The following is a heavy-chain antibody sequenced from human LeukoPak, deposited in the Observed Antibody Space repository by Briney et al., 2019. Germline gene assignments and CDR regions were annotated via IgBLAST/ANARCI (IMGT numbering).Heavy chain of an antibody. Sequence: PSETLSLTCAVSGGSLSTSNWWIWVRQPPGKGLEYIGEIFHSGTTIYSPSFKSRVIMSVDKSKNPFSLNLTSLTAADTAVYYCSRTSYNSGPTPGGYWGRGTLVTVSS. CDR1: GGSLSTSNW. V-gene: IGHV4-4*02. J-gene: IGHJ4*02. CDR3: SRTSYNSGPTPGGY. D-gene: IGHD3-10*01. CDR2: IFHSGTT.